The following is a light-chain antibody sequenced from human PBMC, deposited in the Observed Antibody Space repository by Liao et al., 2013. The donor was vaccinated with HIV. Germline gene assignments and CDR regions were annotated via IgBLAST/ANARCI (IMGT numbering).Light chain of an antibody. CDR1: KLGNTF. V-gene: IGLV3-1*01. Sequence: SYDLTQPPSVSVSPGQTASITCSGDKLGNTFPSWYQQRPGQSPVMVIYEVAKRPSGIPERFSGSISGNTATLTISGTQAMDEADYYCQAWDSSTVLFGGGTKLTVL. CDR2: EVA. J-gene: IGLJ2*01. CDR3: QAWDSSTVL.